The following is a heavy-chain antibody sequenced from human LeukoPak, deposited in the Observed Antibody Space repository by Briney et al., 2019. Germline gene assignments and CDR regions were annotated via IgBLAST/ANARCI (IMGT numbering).Heavy chain of an antibody. CDR1: GFTLEDHA. Sequence: GRSLRLSCAASGFTLEDHAMHWVRQAPGKGLEWVSGISWNSGSIGYADSVKGRFTISRDNAKNSLYLQMNSLRAEDTALYYCAKDKYSSGWYGYFDYWGQGTLVTVSS. CDR3: AKDKYSSGWYGYFDY. J-gene: IGHJ4*02. CDR2: ISWNSGSI. V-gene: IGHV3-9*01. D-gene: IGHD6-19*01.